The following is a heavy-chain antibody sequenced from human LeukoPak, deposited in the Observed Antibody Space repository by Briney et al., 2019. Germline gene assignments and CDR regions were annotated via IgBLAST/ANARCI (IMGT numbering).Heavy chain of an antibody. V-gene: IGHV3-11*06. CDR3: ARPDVWGSIRSDAFDI. J-gene: IGHJ3*02. Sequence: GRFTISRDNAGNSLSLQMNSLRAEDTAVYYCARPDVWGSIRSDAFDIWGQGTMVTVSS. D-gene: IGHD3-16*02.